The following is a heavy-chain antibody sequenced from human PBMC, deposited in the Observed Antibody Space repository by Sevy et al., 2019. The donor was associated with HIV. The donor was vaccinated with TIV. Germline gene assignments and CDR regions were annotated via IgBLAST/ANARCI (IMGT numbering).Heavy chain of an antibody. J-gene: IGHJ6*02. CDR1: GYTFSDSGYY. CDR3: ARESYDFWTGPVDYDYGMDV. CDR2: INPKSGAK. V-gene: IGHV1-2*02. D-gene: IGHD3-3*01. Sequence: ASVKVSCKASGYTFSDSGYYVHWVRQAPGQGLEWMGWINPKSGAKNYAQKFQGRGTMTRDTSVGTANMELSRLRSDDTAVYYCARESYDFWTGPVDYDYGMDVWGQGTTVTVSS.